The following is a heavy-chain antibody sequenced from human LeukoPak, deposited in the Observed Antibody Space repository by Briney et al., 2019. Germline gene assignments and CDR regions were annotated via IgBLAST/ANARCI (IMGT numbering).Heavy chain of an antibody. J-gene: IGHJ4*02. V-gene: IGHV3-7*01. Sequence: TGGSLRLSCAASGFTFSSYSMNWIRQASGKGLEWVANIKQDGSEKNYVDSVQGRFTISRDNAKNSLYLQMNSLRAEDTAVYYCAGEEVAGGGQGTLVTVSS. D-gene: IGHD6-19*01. CDR2: IKQDGSEK. CDR1: GFTFSSYS. CDR3: AGEEVAG.